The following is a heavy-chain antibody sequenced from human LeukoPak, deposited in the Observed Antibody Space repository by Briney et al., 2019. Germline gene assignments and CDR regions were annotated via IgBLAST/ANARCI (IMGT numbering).Heavy chain of an antibody. D-gene: IGHD3-3*01. CDR3: ANSLRFLTQYYFDY. J-gene: IGHJ4*02. V-gene: IGHV3-23*01. CDR1: GFTFSSYA. CDR2: ISGSGGST. Sequence: GGSLRLSCAASGFTFSSYAMSWVRQAPGKGLEWVSAISGSGGSTYYADSVKGRFTISRDNSKNTLYLQMNSLRAEDTAVYYCANSLRFLTQYYFDYWGQGTLVTVSS.